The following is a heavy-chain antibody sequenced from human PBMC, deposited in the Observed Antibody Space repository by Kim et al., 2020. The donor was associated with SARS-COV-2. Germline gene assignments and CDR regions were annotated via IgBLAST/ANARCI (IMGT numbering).Heavy chain of an antibody. CDR3: ARDLAYAFDN. CDR2: IRTTAEGKT. J-gene: IGHJ4*02. D-gene: IGHD3-16*01. CDR1: GFTFSTFP. Sequence: GGSLRLSCVGSGFTFSTFPMNWVRQAPGKGLEWVSNIRTTAEGKTHYADSVKGRFTISRDDAKNTLYLQMDSLRGGDTAVYYCARDLAYAFDNWGQG. V-gene: IGHV3-48*04.